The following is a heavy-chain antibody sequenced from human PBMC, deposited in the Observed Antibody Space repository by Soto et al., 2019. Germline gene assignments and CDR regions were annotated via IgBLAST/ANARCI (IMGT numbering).Heavy chain of an antibody. V-gene: IGHV4-34*01. CDR3: ARGGFTSRGYSGYAQGRWFDP. CDR1: GGSFSGYY. J-gene: IGHJ5*02. Sequence: SETLSLTCAVYGGSFSGYYWSWIRQPPGKGLEWIGEINHSGSTNYNPSLKSRVTISVDTSKNQFSLKLSSVTAADTAVYYCARGGFTSRGYSGYAQGRWFDPWGQGTLVTVSS. D-gene: IGHD5-12*01. CDR2: INHSGST.